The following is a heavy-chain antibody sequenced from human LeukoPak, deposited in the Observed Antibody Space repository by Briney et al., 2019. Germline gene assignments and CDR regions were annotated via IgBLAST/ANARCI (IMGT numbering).Heavy chain of an antibody. CDR1: GYTFSGYN. CDR2: INPNSGAP. CDR3: ARYNWNDVVSALDH. J-gene: IGHJ4*02. D-gene: IGHD1-1*01. Sequence: ASVRVSCKASGYTFSGYNIHWVRQAPGQGLEWMGWINPNSGAPSYAQKFQGGVTVTRDTSITTFYMEVSSLRSDDTAVYYCARYNWNDVVSALDHWGQGTLVTVSS. V-gene: IGHV1-2*02.